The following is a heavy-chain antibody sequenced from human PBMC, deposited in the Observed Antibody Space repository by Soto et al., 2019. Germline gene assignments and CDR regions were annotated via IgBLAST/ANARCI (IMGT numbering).Heavy chain of an antibody. D-gene: IGHD3-9*01. Sequence: GGSLRLSCAASGFTFSDYYMSWIRQAPGKGLEWVSYISSSGSTIYYADSVKGRFTISRDNAKNSLYLQMNSLRAEDTAVYYCARDNEYYDILTGYVNWFDPWGQGTLVTVSS. V-gene: IGHV3-11*01. CDR1: GFTFSDYY. J-gene: IGHJ5*02. CDR3: ARDNEYYDILTGYVNWFDP. CDR2: ISSSGSTI.